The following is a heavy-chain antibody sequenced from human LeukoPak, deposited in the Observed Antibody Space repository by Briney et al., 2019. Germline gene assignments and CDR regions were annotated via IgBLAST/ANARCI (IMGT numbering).Heavy chain of an antibody. CDR2: YYSGST. V-gene: IGHV4-39*07. Sequence: YYSGSTYYNPSLKSRVTISVDTSKNQFSLKLSSVTAADTAVYYCAREPRAFDIWGQGTMVTVSS. CDR3: AREPRAFDI. J-gene: IGHJ3*02.